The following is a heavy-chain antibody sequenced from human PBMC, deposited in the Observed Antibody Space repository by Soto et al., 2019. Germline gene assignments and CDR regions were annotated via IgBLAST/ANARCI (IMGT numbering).Heavy chain of an antibody. V-gene: IGHV4-4*07. CDR1: GDSIRSYY. Sequence: QVQLQESGPGLVKPSETLSLTCTVSGDSIRSYYWSWIRQSAGKGLEWIGRIYTSGSTNYNPSLKSRVTMSVGTSKNHFSLKLSSLTAADTAVYYCARASVWYSSSFGYYFDYWGQGTLVTVSS. CDR2: IYTSGST. D-gene: IGHD6-6*01. J-gene: IGHJ4*02. CDR3: ARASVWYSSSFGYYFDY.